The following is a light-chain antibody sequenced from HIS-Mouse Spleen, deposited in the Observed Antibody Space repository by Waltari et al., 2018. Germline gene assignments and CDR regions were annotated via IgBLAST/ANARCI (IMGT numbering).Light chain of an antibody. CDR1: SSDVGSYNL. Sequence: QSALTKHASVSGSPGQSITISCTGTSSDVGSYNLVSWYQQHPGKAPKLMLYEGSKRPSGVSNRFSGSKSGNTASLTISGLQAEDEADYYCCSYAGSSTYVFGTGTKVTVL. V-gene: IGLV2-23*01. CDR2: EGS. CDR3: CSYAGSSTYV. J-gene: IGLJ1*01.